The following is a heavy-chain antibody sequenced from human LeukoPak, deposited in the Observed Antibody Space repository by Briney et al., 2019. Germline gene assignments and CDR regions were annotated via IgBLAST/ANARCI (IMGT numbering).Heavy chain of an antibody. D-gene: IGHD3-22*01. CDR2: IIPIFGTA. CDR1: VGTFSSYA. Sequence: SVKVSCKASVGTFSSYAISWVRPAPGQGLEWVGGIIPIFGTANYAQKFQCRVTITTDESTSTAYMELSSLRSEDTAVYYCASYGYDSSGYGDYWGQGTLVTVSS. J-gene: IGHJ4*02. V-gene: IGHV1-69*05. CDR3: ASYGYDSSGYGDY.